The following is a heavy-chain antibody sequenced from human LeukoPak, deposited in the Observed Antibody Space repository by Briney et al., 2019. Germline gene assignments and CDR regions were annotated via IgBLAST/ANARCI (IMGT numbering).Heavy chain of an antibody. D-gene: IGHD6-13*01. Sequence: PGGSLRLSCAASGFTFSSYAMHWVRQAPGKGLEWVAVISYDGSNKYYADSVKGRFTISRDNSKNTLYLQMNSLRAEDTAVYYCARSSSWYAPSYFDYWGQGTLVTVSS. CDR1: GFTFSSYA. CDR2: ISYDGSNK. CDR3: ARSSSWYAPSYFDY. J-gene: IGHJ4*02. V-gene: IGHV3-30-3*01.